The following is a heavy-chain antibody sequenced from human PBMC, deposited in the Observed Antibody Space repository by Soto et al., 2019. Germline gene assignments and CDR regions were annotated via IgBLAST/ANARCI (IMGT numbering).Heavy chain of an antibody. D-gene: IGHD6-13*01. CDR1: GGSISSYY. CDR2: IYYSGST. CDR3: ARDGSSWYNWFDP. V-gene: IGHV4-59*01. J-gene: IGHJ5*02. Sequence: SETLSLTCTVSGGSISSYYWSWIRQPPGKGLEWIGYIYYSGSTNYNPSLKSRVTISVDTSKNQFSLKLSSVTAADTAVYYCARDGSSWYNWFDPWGQGTLVTVPQ.